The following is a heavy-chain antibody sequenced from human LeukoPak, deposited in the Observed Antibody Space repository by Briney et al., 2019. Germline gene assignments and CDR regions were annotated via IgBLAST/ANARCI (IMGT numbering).Heavy chain of an antibody. V-gene: IGHV4-31*03. CDR2: IYNSGST. J-gene: IGHJ5*02. Sequence: PSETLSLTCSVSGGSINSGGYYWTWIRQHPGKGLEWIGYIYNSGSTYYNPSLKGRVDISIDSANNRFSLKLTSVTAADTAVYFCARVSFAILTGFSWGQGILVTVSS. CDR1: GGSINSGGYY. D-gene: IGHD3-9*01. CDR3: ARVSFAILTGFS.